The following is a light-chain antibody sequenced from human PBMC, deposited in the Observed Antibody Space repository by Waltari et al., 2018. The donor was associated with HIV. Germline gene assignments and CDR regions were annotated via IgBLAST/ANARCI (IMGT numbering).Light chain of an antibody. CDR1: SSHLGRNT. J-gene: IGLJ3*02. V-gene: IGLV1-44*01. CDR2: INN. CDR3: AAWDDSLNGWV. Sequence: QSVLTQPPSASGTPGPRVTISCSGRSSHLGRNTVNWYQQLPGTAPKLLIYINNQRPSGVPDRFSGSKSGTSASLAISGLQSEDEADYYCAAWDDSLNGWVFGGGTKLTVL.